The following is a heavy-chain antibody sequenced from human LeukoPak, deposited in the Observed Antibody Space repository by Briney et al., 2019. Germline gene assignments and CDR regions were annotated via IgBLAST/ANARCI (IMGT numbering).Heavy chain of an antibody. D-gene: IGHD6-19*01. V-gene: IGHV3-48*01. J-gene: IGHJ4*02. CDR1: GFTFSSYS. Sequence: GGSLRLSCAASGFTFSSYSMNWVRQAPGKGLEWVSYISSSSGTIYYADSVKGRFTISRDNAKNSLYLQMNSLRAEDTAVYYCAREIAVADYWGQGTLVTVSS. CDR2: ISSSSGTI. CDR3: AREIAVADY.